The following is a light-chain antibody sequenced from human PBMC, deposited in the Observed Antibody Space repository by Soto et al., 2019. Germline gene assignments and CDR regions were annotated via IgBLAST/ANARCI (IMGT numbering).Light chain of an antibody. V-gene: IGKV1-27*01. Sequence: DIQMTQSPSSLSTSVGDRITITCRASRGIGNYLSWYQQKPGTVPKLLIYSSSTLQSGVPSRFSGSGSGTDFTLTISSLQPEDVATYYCQKYDDVPVSLGQGTRLEMK. CDR3: QKYDDVPVS. J-gene: IGKJ5*01. CDR2: SSS. CDR1: RGIGNY.